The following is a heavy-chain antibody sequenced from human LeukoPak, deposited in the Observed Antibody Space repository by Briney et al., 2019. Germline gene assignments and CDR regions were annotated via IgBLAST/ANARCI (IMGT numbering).Heavy chain of an antibody. V-gene: IGHV1-69*04. CDR1: GGTFSSYA. Sequence: GASVKVSCKASGGTFSSYAISWVRQSPGQGLEWMGRIIPILGIANYAQKFQGRVTITADKSTSTAYMELSSLRSEDTAVYYCARYSEMATTYYFDYWGQGTLVTVSS. CDR2: IIPILGIA. D-gene: IGHD5-24*01. CDR3: ARYSEMATTYYFDY. J-gene: IGHJ4*02.